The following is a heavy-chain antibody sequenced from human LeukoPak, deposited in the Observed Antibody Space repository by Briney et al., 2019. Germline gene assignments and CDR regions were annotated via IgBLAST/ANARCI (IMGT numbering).Heavy chain of an antibody. CDR3: ARDRYYDILTGYFIPVDAFDI. J-gene: IGHJ3*02. D-gene: IGHD3-9*01. CDR2: ISGSGGST. V-gene: IGHV3-23*01. CDR1: GFTFNISA. Sequence: PGGSLRLSCAASGFTFNISAMSWVRQAPGKGLECVSPISGSGGSTYYADSVKGRFTISRDNAKNSLYLQMNSLRAEDTAVYYCARDRYYDILTGYFIPVDAFDIWGQGTMVTVSS.